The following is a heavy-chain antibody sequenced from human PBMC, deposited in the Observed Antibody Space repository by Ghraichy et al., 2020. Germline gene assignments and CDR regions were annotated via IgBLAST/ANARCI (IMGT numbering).Heavy chain of an antibody. CDR1: SGSISSSSHY. V-gene: IGHV4-39*01. CDR3: ARLNEYIGDAFDI. J-gene: IGHJ3*02. D-gene: IGHD1-1*01. Sequence: SETLSLTCSVSSGSISSSSHYWGWIRQPPGKGLEWIGSIFYSGSTYHNPSLKSRVTISVDTSKNQFSLKLTSVTAADTAVYHCARLNEYIGDAFDIWGQGTMVTVSS. CDR2: IFYSGST.